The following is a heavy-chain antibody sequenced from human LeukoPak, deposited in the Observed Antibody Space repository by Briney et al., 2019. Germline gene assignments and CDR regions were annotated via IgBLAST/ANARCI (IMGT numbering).Heavy chain of an antibody. J-gene: IGHJ5*02. CDR2: IFSSGST. D-gene: IGHD6-13*01. CDR1: GGSISSYY. Sequence: PSESMSLTCTVSGGSISSYYWSWIRQSAGKGLEWIGRIFSSGSTNYNPSLKSRVTMSIDTSKNQCSLNLSSVTAADTAMYYCAKGGSSWYNWFDPWGQGTLVTVSS. V-gene: IGHV4-4*07. CDR3: AKGGSSWYNWFDP.